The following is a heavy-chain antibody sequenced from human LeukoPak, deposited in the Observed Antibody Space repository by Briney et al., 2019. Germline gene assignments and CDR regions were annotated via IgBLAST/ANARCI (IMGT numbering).Heavy chain of an antibody. CDR3: ARDGGYGYGTYFDY. J-gene: IGHJ4*02. CDR1: GFTFSDYA. V-gene: IGHV3-23*01. CDR2: ISGSGGST. D-gene: IGHD5-18*01. Sequence: GGSLRLSCVASGFTFSDYATSWVRQAPGKGLDWVSCISGSGGSTYYADSVKGRFTISRDNSKSTLYLQMNSLRAEDTAVYYCARDGGYGYGTYFDYWGQGTLVTVSS.